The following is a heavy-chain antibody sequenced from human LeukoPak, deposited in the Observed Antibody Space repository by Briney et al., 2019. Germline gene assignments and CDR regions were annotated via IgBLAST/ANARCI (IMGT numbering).Heavy chain of an antibody. CDR1: GGSINSHY. D-gene: IGHD3-10*01. V-gene: IGHV4-59*11. Sequence: SETLSLTCSVSGGSINSHYWSWIRQPPGKRLEWIGYIFNTGNTNCNPSLASRVTMSVDTSRAQFFLRLSPVTAADTAIYYCASRPADTTWYGVFDYWSQGTLVTVSS. J-gene: IGHJ4*02. CDR3: ASRPADTTWYGVFDY. CDR2: IFNTGNT.